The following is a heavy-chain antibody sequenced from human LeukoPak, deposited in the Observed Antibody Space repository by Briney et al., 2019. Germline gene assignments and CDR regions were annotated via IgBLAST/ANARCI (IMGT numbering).Heavy chain of an antibody. Sequence: ASVKVSCKASGYTFTSYYMHWVRQASGQGLEWMGIINPSGGSTSYAQKFQGRVTMTRDTSTSTVYMELGSLRSEDTAVYYCARQGSDTDAFDIWGQGTMVTVSS. CDR3: ARQGSDTDAFDI. V-gene: IGHV1-46*03. J-gene: IGHJ3*02. D-gene: IGHD2-2*02. CDR2: INPSGGST. CDR1: GYTFTSYY.